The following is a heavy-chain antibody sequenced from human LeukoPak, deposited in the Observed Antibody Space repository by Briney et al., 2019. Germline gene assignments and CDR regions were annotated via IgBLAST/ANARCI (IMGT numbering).Heavy chain of an antibody. CDR3: ARGGFQYYDILSSDY. CDR1: GYTFTGYY. J-gene: IGHJ4*02. Sequence: GASVKVSCKASGYTFTGYYMHWVRQAPGQGLEWMGWINPNSGGTNYAQKFQGRVTMTRDTSISTAYMELSRLRYDDTAVYYCARGGFQYYDILSSDYWGQGTLVTVSS. CDR2: INPNSGGT. V-gene: IGHV1-2*02. D-gene: IGHD3-9*01.